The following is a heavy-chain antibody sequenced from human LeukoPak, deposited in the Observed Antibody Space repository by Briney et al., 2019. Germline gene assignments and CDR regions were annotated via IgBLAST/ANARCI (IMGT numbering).Heavy chain of an antibody. CDR3: ARARFETTVTALIRKKNYYYYYMDV. D-gene: IGHD4-17*01. V-gene: IGHV3-7*01. CDR2: IKEDGGEK. J-gene: IGHJ6*03. Sequence: GGSLRLSCAASGFTFSSSEMNWVHQAPGKGLEWVANIKEDGGEKYYVDSVKGRFTISRDNARNSLYLQMNSLRVEDTAVYYCARARFETTVTALIRKKNYYYYYMDVWGKGTTVTVSS. CDR1: GFTFSSSE.